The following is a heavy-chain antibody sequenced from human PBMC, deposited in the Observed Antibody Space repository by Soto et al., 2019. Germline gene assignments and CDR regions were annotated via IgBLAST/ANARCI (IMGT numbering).Heavy chain of an antibody. CDR2: IKPGTSDI. J-gene: IGHJ4*02. V-gene: IGHV5-51*01. D-gene: IGHD3-3*02. CDR1: GYKFGSAW. CDR3: ARQLSHICDS. Sequence: GESLKISCKGVGYKFGSAWIGWVRQMPGKGLEWMGIIKPGTSDIRYSPSCRGHVTISADEAVSTAYLQWSSLKASDTAMYYCARQLSHICDSWGQGTLVTVTS.